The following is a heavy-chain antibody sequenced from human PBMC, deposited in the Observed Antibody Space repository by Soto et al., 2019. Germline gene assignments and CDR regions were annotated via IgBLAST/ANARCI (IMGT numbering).Heavy chain of an antibody. J-gene: IGHJ4*02. CDR2: ISYDGSKK. CDR1: GFAFGNYG. D-gene: IGHD1-20*01. CDR3: AKGRYVSYFDH. V-gene: IGHV3-30*18. Sequence: QVQLVESGGGVVQPGRSLRLSCAASGFAFGNYGIHWVRQAPGKGLQWVAFISYDGSKKYYADSVKGRFTISRDNSKNTLYLQMNSLRADDTAVYYCAKGRYVSYFDHWGQGTLVTVSS.